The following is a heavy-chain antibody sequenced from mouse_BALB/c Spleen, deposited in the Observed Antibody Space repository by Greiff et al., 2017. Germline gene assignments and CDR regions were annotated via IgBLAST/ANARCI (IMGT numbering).Heavy chain of an antibody. CDR1: GYSITSGYY. J-gene: IGHJ4*01. D-gene: IGHD2-14*01. Sequence: VQLQQSGPGLVKPSQSLSLTCSVTGYSITSGYYWNWIRQFPGNKLEWMGYISYDGSNNYNPSLKNRISITRDTSKNQFFLKLNSVTTEDTATYYCAKVRRDYYAMDYWGQGTSVTVSS. CDR2: ISYDGSN. V-gene: IGHV3-6*02. CDR3: AKVRRDYYAMDY.